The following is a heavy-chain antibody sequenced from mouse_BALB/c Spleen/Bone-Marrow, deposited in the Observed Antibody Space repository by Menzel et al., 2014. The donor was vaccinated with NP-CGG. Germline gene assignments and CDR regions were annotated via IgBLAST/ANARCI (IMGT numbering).Heavy chain of an antibody. J-gene: IGHJ3*01. D-gene: IGHD2-3*01. CDR2: INPYNGDT. Sequence: EVQLQQSGPELVKPGASVKISCKASGYSFTGYFMNWVKQSHGKSLEWIGRINPYNGDTFYNQKFKGKATLTVDKSSSTAHMELLSLTSEDSAVYYCGGQDGYYGGFAYWGQGTLVPISA. CDR3: GGQDGYYGGFAY. CDR1: GYSFTGYF. V-gene: IGHV1-37*01.